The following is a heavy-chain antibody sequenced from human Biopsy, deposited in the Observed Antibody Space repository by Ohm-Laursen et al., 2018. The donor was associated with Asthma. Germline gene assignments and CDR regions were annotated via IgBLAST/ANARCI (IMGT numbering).Heavy chain of an antibody. V-gene: IGHV3-53*01. Sequence: SLRLSCAASGFTFHNYVMHWVRQAPGKGLEWVSVIYSGGTSDTADSVRGRFTISRDFYKNTLYLQMDSLRAEDTAVYYCARDSYSSGLYDDFESWGQGTLVTVSS. CDR1: GFTFHNYV. J-gene: IGHJ4*02. CDR2: IYSGGTS. D-gene: IGHD6-19*01. CDR3: ARDSYSSGLYDDFES.